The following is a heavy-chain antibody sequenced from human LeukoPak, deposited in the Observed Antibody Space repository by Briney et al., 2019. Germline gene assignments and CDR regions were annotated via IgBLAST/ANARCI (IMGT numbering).Heavy chain of an antibody. Sequence: ASVKVSCKASVYTFTGYYIHWVRQAPGQGLEWMGWINPKSGGTNYAQKFKGKVTFTRGTSISTAYMELSRLRSDDTAVYYCARDQDIVVVPAVNQLFDYWGQGTLVTVSS. V-gene: IGHV1-2*02. J-gene: IGHJ4*02. D-gene: IGHD2-2*01. CDR2: INPKSGGT. CDR3: ARDQDIVVVPAVNQLFDY. CDR1: VYTFTGYY.